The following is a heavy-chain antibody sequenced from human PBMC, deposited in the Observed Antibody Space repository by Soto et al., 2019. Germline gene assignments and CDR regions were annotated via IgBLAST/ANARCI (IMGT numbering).Heavy chain of an antibody. V-gene: IGHV3-23*01. Sequence: EVQLLESGGGLVQPGGSLRLSCAASGFTFSSYAMSWVRQAPGKGLEWVSAISGSGGSTYYADSVKGRFTISRDNSKNTLYLQMNSLRAEDTAVYYCAKDSEYAAAAGTVDDYWGQGTLVTVSS. CDR2: ISGSGGST. CDR3: AKDSEYAAAAGTVDDY. D-gene: IGHD6-13*01. J-gene: IGHJ4*02. CDR1: GFTFSSYA.